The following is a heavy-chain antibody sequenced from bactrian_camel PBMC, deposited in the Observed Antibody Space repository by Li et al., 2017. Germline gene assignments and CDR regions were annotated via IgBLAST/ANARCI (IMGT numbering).Heavy chain of an antibody. CDR1: GFSFSTYA. D-gene: IGHD6*01. V-gene: IGHV3S42*01. CDR3: AKDTPQYGGIWPEYNS. J-gene: IGHJ4*01. CDR2: INGGGGST. Sequence: QLVESGGGLVQPGGSLRLSCVASGFSFSTYAMSWVRQAPGKGLEWVSGINGGGGSTWYADSVRGRFTISRDNAKNTLYLQSSGLKAEDTAMYYCAKDTPQYGGIWPEYNSWGQGTQVTVS.